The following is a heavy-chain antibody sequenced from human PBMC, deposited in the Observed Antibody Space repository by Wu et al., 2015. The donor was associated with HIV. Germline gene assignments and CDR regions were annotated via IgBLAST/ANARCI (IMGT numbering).Heavy chain of an antibody. CDR3: TAFHRDIWSTGLPH. Sequence: HVQLEQSGAVVRKPGASVRVPCKVSGYSLTKLSIHWVRQAPGKGLEWMGGFDPEDGKTIYAQRFQGRLAMTEDRSTDTAYLDLKSLRSEDTAVFYCTAFHRDIWSTGLPHWGQGTLVTVSS. CDR2: FDPEDGKT. J-gene: IGHJ1*01. D-gene: IGHD3-10*01. V-gene: IGHV1-24*01. CDR1: GYSLTKLS.